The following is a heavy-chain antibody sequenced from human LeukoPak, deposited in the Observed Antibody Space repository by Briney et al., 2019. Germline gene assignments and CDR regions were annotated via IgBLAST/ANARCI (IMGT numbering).Heavy chain of an antibody. Sequence: SGGSLRLSCAASGFTFSSYSMNWIRQAPGKGLEWVSYISSSGSTIYYADSVKGRFTISRDNAKNSLYLQMNSLRAEDTAVYYCGGSAPTYYDFWSGYYAPVPTDYWGQGTLVTVSS. J-gene: IGHJ4*02. V-gene: IGHV3-48*04. D-gene: IGHD3-3*01. CDR2: ISSSGSTI. CDR3: GGSAPTYYDFWSGYYAPVPTDY. CDR1: GFTFSSYS.